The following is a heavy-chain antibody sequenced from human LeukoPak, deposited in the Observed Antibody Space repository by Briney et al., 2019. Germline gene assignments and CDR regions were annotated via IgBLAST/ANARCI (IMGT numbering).Heavy chain of an antibody. J-gene: IGHJ3*02. D-gene: IGHD3-3*01. CDR2: ISSNGGST. CDR1: GFTFSSYA. CDR3: ARDQFLADI. Sequence: GGSLRLSCAASGFTFSSYAMHWVRQAPGKGLEYVSAISSNGGSTYNANSVKGRFTISRDNSKNTLYLQMGSLRAEDTAVYYCARDQFLADIWGQGTMVTVSS. V-gene: IGHV3-64*01.